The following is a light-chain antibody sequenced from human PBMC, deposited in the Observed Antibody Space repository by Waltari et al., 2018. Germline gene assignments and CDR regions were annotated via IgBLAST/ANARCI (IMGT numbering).Light chain of an antibody. CDR3: QQYYSTRGFT. Sequence: DFVMTQSPTSLAVSLGERSTINCNSSQSVFYSSNNKNYLAWYQQKPGQPPKLLIYWASTRESGVPDRFSGSGSGTDFTLTISSLQAEDVAVYYCQQYYSTRGFTFGPGTKVEIK. CDR1: QSVFYSSNNKNY. CDR2: WAS. V-gene: IGKV4-1*01. J-gene: IGKJ3*01.